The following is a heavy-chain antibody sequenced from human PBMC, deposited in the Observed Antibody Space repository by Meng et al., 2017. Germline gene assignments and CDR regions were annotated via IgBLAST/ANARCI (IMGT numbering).Heavy chain of an antibody. CDR3: ARESYYDILTGYYTPYYFDY. CDR2: IWYDGSNK. D-gene: IGHD3-9*01. Sequence: GESLKISCAASGFTFGSYGMHWVRQAPGKGLEWVAVIWYDGSNKYYADSVKGRFTISRDNSKNTLYLEMNSLGAEDTAVYYCARESYYDILTGYYTPYYFDYWGQGTLVTVSS. CDR1: GFTFGSYG. J-gene: IGHJ4*02. V-gene: IGHV3-33*01.